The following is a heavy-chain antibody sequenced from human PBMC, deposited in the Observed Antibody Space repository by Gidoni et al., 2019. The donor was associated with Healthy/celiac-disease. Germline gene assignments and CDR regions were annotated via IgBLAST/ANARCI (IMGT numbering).Heavy chain of an antibody. CDR3: ARGWGRAQYYDILTGYYI. CDR1: GGSFSGYS. D-gene: IGHD3-9*01. CDR2: INHSGST. J-gene: IGHJ4*02. Sequence: QVQLQQLGAGLLKPSETLSLPRAVYGGSFSGYSWCWIRQPPGKGLEWIGEINHSGSTNYNPSLKSRVTISVDTSKNQFSLKLSSVTAADTAVYYCARGWGRAQYYDILTGYYIWGQGTLVTVSS. V-gene: IGHV4-34*01.